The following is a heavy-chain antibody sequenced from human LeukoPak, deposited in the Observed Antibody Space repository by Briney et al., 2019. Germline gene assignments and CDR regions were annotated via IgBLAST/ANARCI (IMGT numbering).Heavy chain of an antibody. V-gene: IGHV1-2*02. J-gene: IGHJ4*02. CDR3: AGVGLVSSSWYYDY. D-gene: IGHD6-13*01. CDR2: INPNSGGT. CDR1: GYTFTGYY. Sequence: ASVKVSCKASGYTFTGYYMHWVRQAPGQGLEWMGWINPNSGGTNYAQKFQGRVTMTRDTSISTAYMELSRLRSDDTAVYYCAGVGLVSSSWYYDYWGQGTLVTVSS.